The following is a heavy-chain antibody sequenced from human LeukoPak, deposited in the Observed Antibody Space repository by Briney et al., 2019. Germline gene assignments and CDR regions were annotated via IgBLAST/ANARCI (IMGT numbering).Heavy chain of an antibody. D-gene: IGHD3-9*01. J-gene: IGHJ2*01. Sequence: SGTLSLTCAVSGGSISSSNWWSWVRQPPGKGLEWIGEIDHSGSTNYNPSLKSRVTISVDKSKNQFSLKLSSVTAADTAVYYCARDLYYDILTGYYTYFDLWGRGTLVTVSS. CDR2: IDHSGST. CDR1: GGSISSSNW. V-gene: IGHV4-4*02. CDR3: ARDLYYDILTGYYTYFDL.